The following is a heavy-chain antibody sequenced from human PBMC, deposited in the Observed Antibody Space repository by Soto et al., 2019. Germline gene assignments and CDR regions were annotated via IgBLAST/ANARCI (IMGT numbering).Heavy chain of an antibody. J-gene: IGHJ5*02. CDR3: ARDHCSGGSCYSLFGYNWFDH. D-gene: IGHD2-15*01. CDR2: ISSSGSTI. V-gene: IGHV3-11*01. CDR1: GFTFSDYY. Sequence: PXGSLRLSCAASGFTFSDYYMSWIRQAPGKGLEWVSYISSSGSTIYYADSVKGRFTISRDNAKNSLYLQMNSLRAEDTAVYYCARDHCSGGSCYSLFGYNWFDHWGQGTLVTVSS.